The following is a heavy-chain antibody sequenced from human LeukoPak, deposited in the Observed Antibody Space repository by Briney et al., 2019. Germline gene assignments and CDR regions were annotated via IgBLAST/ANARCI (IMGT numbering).Heavy chain of an antibody. CDR1: GCTFTSYG. J-gene: IGHJ4*02. Sequence: VASVKVSCKASGCTFTSYGISWVRQAPGQGLEWMGWISAYNGNTNYAQKLRGRVTMTTDTSTSTAYMELRSLRSDDTAVYYCARSPLGYCSSTSCEDPWFDYWGQGTLVTVSS. CDR3: ARSPLGYCSSTSCEDPWFDY. CDR2: ISAYNGNT. D-gene: IGHD2-2*01. V-gene: IGHV1-18*04.